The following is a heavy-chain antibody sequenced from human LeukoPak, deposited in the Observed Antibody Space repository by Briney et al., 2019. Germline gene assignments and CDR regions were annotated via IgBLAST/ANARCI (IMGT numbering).Heavy chain of an antibody. CDR1: GFTVSSNY. Sequence: GGSLRLSCAASGFTVSSNYMNWVRQAPGKGLEWVSGISGSGGSTYYADSVKGRFTISRDNSRKTLYLQMNSLRAEDTAVYYCAKDHIVVVPAAMFGWFDPWGQGTLVTVSS. CDR3: AKDHIVVVPAAMFGWFDP. D-gene: IGHD2-2*01. CDR2: ISGSGGST. J-gene: IGHJ5*02. V-gene: IGHV3-23*01.